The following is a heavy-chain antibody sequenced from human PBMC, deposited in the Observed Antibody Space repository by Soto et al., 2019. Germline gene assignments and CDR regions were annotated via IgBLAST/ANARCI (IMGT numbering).Heavy chain of an antibody. V-gene: IGHV3-13*05. Sequence: EVQLVESGGGVVQPGESLRLSCAASGFTFSAYDMHWVRQTTGKGLEWVSAIGAADDPYYLGSVKGRFTISRENAKNSLYLQMNSLTAEDTAVYYCARAYSGRLPRRADYYFSMDVWGQGTTVTVSS. CDR1: GFTFSAYD. D-gene: IGHD2-15*01. J-gene: IGHJ6*02. CDR3: ARAYSGRLPRRADYYFSMDV. CDR2: IGAADDP.